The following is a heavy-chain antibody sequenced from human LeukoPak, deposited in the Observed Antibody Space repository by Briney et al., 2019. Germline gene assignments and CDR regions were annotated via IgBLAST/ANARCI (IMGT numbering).Heavy chain of an antibody. Sequence: GGSLRLFCAASGFTFSTYAMSWVRQTPGKGLEWGAAISGDNPGTYHANSVKGRFTISRDNSKNTLHLQMTGLRAEDTAIYYCAKASVGHCSGAFCYHFDSWGQGTLVTVSS. CDR1: GFTFSTYA. V-gene: IGHV3-23*01. D-gene: IGHD2-15*01. CDR3: AKASVGHCSGAFCYHFDS. CDR2: ISGDNPGT. J-gene: IGHJ4*02.